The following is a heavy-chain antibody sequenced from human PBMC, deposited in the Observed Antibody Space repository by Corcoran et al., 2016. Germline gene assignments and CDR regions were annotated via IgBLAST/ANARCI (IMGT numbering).Heavy chain of an antibody. D-gene: IGHD1-1*01. J-gene: IGHJ3*02. CDR2: IYYSGST. CDR1: GGSISSYY. V-gene: IGHV4-59*12. CDR3: AREPGYLDAFDI. Sequence: QVQLQESGPGLVKPSETLSLTCTVSGGSISSYYWSWIRQPPGKGLEWIGYIYYSGSTNYNPSLKSRVTISVDTSKNQFSLKLSSVTTADTAVYYCAREPGYLDAFDIWGQGTMVTVSS.